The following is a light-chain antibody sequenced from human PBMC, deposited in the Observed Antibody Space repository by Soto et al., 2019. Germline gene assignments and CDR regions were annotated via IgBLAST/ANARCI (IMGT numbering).Light chain of an antibody. CDR3: SSFTNTATRV. CDR2: EVS. CDR1: SSDIGGYNY. V-gene: IGLV2-14*01. J-gene: IGLJ3*02. Sequence: SVLTQPASVSGSPGQSITISCTGTSSDIGGYNYVSWYQFHPGKAPKLIIYEVSNRPSGISDRFSGSKSAYTASLTISGLQAEDEGDYYCSSFTNTATRVFGGGTKLTVL.